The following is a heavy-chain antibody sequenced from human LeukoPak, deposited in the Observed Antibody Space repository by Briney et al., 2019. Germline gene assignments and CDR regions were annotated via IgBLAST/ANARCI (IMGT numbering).Heavy chain of an antibody. CDR2: VGSSGHYT. Sequence: RTGGSLRLSCAASGFTFRNYGMHWVRQAPGKGLEWVSYVGSSGHYTNYADSVKGRFTISRDNAKNSLYLQMNSLRAEDTAVYYCARDGSYCSGGSCYDYWGQGTLVTVSS. V-gene: IGHV3-21*05. J-gene: IGHJ4*02. CDR1: GFTFRNYG. D-gene: IGHD2-15*01. CDR3: ARDGSYCSGGSCYDY.